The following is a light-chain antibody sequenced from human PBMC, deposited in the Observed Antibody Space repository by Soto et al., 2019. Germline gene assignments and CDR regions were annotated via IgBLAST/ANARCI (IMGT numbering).Light chain of an antibody. J-gene: IGKJ5*01. Sequence: AIRITQSPSSLSASTGDRVTITCRASQGISSYLAWYQQKPGKAPKLLIYAASTLQSGVPSRFSGSGSGTEFTLTISSLQPEDFATYYCQQTNSFPITFGQGTRLEIK. CDR1: QGISSY. V-gene: IGKV1-8*01. CDR2: AAS. CDR3: QQTNSFPIT.